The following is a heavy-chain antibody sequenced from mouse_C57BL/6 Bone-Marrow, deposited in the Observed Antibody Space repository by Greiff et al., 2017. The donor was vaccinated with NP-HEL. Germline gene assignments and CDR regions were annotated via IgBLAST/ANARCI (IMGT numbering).Heavy chain of an antibody. CDR1: GYTFTSYW. J-gene: IGHJ2*01. Sequence: VKLQESGAELVKPGASVKMSCKASGYTFTSYWITWVKQRPGQGLEWIGDIYPGSGSTNYNEKFKSKATLTVDTSSSTAYMQLSSLTSEDSAVYYCARAFYYDYDGVDYWGQGTTLTVSS. CDR3: ARAFYYDYDGVDY. CDR2: IYPGSGST. D-gene: IGHD2-4*01. V-gene: IGHV1-55*01.